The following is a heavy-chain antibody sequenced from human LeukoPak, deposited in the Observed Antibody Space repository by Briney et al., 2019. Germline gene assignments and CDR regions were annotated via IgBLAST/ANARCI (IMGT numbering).Heavy chain of an antibody. CDR1: GFTFSSYS. CDR3: ARRAGAYSHPYDY. D-gene: IGHD4/OR15-4a*01. Sequence: GGSLRLSCAASGFTFSSYSTDWVRQAPGKGLEWVSSISSSSSNIYYADSVKGRFTISRDNAKNSLYLQMNSLRAEDTAVYYCARRAGAYSHPYDYWGQGTLVTVSS. CDR2: ISSSSSNI. V-gene: IGHV3-21*04. J-gene: IGHJ4*02.